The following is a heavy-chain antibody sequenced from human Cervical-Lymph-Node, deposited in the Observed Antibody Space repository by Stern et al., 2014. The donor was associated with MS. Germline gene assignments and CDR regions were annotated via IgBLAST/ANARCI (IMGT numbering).Heavy chain of an antibody. CDR1: GVTISGYN. J-gene: IGHJ5*02. CDR3: ATMGVLPGWFDP. CDR2: ISGSSTYI. Sequence: EVHLVESGGGLVKPGGSLRLSCAASGVTISGYNMNWVRQSPGKGLQWVSSISGSSTYINYIDSVKGRFTISRDNAKNSLYLQMNSLRAEDTAVYYCATMGVLPGWFDPWGQGTLVTVSS. V-gene: IGHV3-21*01. D-gene: IGHD2-8*02.